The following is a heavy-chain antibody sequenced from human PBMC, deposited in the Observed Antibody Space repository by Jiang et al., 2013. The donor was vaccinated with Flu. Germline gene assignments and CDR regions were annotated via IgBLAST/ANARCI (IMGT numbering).Heavy chain of an antibody. CDR2: ISSSGSII. J-gene: IGHJ4*02. D-gene: IGHD5-18*01. CDR3: ARDGYSYGRTWFDY. Sequence: VQLLESGGGLVKPGGSLRFSCATSGFNFRDYYMNWVRQAPGKGLEWVSDISSSGSIIDYADSVKGRFTISRDNAKNALYLQMNSLRAEDTAVYYCARDGYSYGRTWFDYWGQGTLVTVAS. V-gene: IGHV3-11*01. CDR1: GFNFRDYY.